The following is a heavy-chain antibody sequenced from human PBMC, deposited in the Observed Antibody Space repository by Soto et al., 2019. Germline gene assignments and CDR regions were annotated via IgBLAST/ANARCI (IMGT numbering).Heavy chain of an antibody. CDR2: IWDDGSNK. D-gene: IGHD3-22*01. CDR1: GFTFSSYG. CDR3: ARAYYYDSSGYYYPYYYGMDV. Sequence: QVQLVESGGGVVQPGRSLRLSCAASGFTFSSYGMHWVRQAPGKGLEWVAVIWDDGSNKYYADSVKGRFTISRDNSKNTLYLQMNSLRAEDTAVYYCARAYYYDSSGYYYPYYYGMDVWGQGTTGTVSS. J-gene: IGHJ6*02. V-gene: IGHV3-33*01.